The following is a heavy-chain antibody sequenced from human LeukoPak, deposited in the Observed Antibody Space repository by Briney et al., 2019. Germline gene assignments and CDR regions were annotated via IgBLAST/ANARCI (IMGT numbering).Heavy chain of an antibody. CDR2: IYYSGST. J-gene: IGHJ6*02. CDR3: ARGDTVATRGIYYYYGMDV. Sequence: SETLSLTCAVSGGSISSYYWSWIRQPPGKGLEWIGYIYYSGSTNYNPSLKSRVTISVDTSKNQFSLKLSSVTAADTAVYYCARGDTVATRGIYYYYGMDVWGQGTTVTVSS. V-gene: IGHV4-59*12. D-gene: IGHD5-12*01. CDR1: GGSISSYY.